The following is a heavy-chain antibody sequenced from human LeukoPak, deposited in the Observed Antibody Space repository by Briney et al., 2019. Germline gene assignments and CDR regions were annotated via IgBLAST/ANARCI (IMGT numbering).Heavy chain of an antibody. CDR3: ARGIRGVIITTNYYNMDV. Sequence: SETLSLTCAVYGRSFSGYYWSWVRQPPGKGLEWMGEVNHSGRTSYTPSLKRRVTISADTSKNQFSLRMTSLTAADTAVYYCARGIRGVIITTNYYNMDVWGPGTTVTVSS. D-gene: IGHD3-10*01. J-gene: IGHJ6*03. CDR1: GRSFSGYY. V-gene: IGHV4-34*01. CDR2: VNHSGRT.